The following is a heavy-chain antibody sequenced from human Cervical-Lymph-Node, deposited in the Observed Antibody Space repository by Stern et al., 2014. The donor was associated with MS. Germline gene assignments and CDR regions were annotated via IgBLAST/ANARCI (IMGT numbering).Heavy chain of an antibody. CDR3: ARYRYRGSQRPYYYGLDV. Sequence: QVQLVESGGGVVQPGGSLRLSCAASGFTLSSHAIHWIRQAPGKGLEWVAVFGSDGDEENSIDSVKGRFTMSRDTSKNTLYLQMTTLRPDDTAVYYCARYRYRGSQRPYYYGLDVWGQGTTVTVSS. CDR1: GFTLSSHA. V-gene: IGHV3-33*01. J-gene: IGHJ6*02. D-gene: IGHD3-16*01. CDR2: FGSDGDEE.